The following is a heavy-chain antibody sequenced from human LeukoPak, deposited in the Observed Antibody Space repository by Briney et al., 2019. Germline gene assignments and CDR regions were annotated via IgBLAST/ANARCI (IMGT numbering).Heavy chain of an antibody. CDR3: ARDPYYDILTGYASAAFDI. CDR1: GFTFSSYA. J-gene: IGHJ3*02. Sequence: GGSLRLSCAASGFTFSSYAMSWVRQAPGKGLEWVSAISGSGGSTYYADSVEGRFTISRDNSKNTLYLQMNSLRAEDTAVYYCARDPYYDILTGYASAAFDIWGQGTMVTVSS. CDR2: ISGSGGST. D-gene: IGHD3-9*01. V-gene: IGHV3-23*01.